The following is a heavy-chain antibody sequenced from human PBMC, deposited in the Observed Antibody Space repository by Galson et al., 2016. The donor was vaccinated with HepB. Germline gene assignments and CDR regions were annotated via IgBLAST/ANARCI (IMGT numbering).Heavy chain of an antibody. J-gene: IGHJ4*02. D-gene: IGHD2/OR15-2a*01. V-gene: IGHV4-31*03. CDR1: GHTISNGGHY. CDR2: IYYSGST. Sequence: TLSLTCSVSGHTISNGGHYWNWIRHLPGKGLEWLGHIYYSGSTFYNPSVKGRLTISVDTSKNQFSLRLGSVTAADTAVYYCARGNYFYNSRTFQDFWGQGVQVAVSS. CDR3: ARGNYFYNSRTFQDF.